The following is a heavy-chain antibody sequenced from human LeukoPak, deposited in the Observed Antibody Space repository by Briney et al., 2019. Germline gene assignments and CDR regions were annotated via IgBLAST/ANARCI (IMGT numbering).Heavy chain of an antibody. CDR1: GFTFSSYW. J-gene: IGHJ5*02. Sequence: GGSLRLSCAASGFTFSSYWVSWVRQAPGKGLEWVANIKQDGSEKYYLDSVKGRFTISRDNAKNSLYLQMNSLRVEDTAVYYCARLGLEVGGPNWFDPWGQGTLVTVSS. V-gene: IGHV3-7*01. D-gene: IGHD1-1*01. CDR2: IKQDGSEK. CDR3: ARLGLEVGGPNWFDP.